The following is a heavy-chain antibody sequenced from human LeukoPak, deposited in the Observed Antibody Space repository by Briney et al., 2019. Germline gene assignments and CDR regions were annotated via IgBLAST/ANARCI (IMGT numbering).Heavy chain of an antibody. J-gene: IGHJ6*02. D-gene: IGHD6-13*01. CDR3: SRGIAGGSYYYYGMDV. V-gene: IGHV7-4-1*02. CDR2: INTNTGNP. CDR1: GYTFTSYA. Sequence: ASVKVSCKASGYTFTSYAMDWVREAPGQGLEWRGWINTNTGNPTYAQGFTGRFVFSLDTSVSTAYLQISSLKAEVTAVYYCSRGIAGGSYYYYGMDVWGQGSTVTVSS.